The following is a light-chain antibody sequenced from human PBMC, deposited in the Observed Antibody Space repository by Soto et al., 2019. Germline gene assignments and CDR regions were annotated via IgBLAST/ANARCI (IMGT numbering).Light chain of an antibody. CDR3: QHYNNWPPWT. V-gene: IGKV3-15*01. CDR1: QSVRNN. CDR2: GAS. J-gene: IGKJ1*01. Sequence: IVMTQSPATLSVSPGERVTLSCRASQSVRNNLVWYQQRPGQAPRLLIYGASSRATGIPARFRGSGSGTELTLTISSLQSEDFAVYYCQHYNNWPPWTFGQGTKVDIK.